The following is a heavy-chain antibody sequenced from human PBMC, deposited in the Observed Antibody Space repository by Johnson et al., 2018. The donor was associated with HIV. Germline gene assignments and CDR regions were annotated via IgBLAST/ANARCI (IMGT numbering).Heavy chain of an antibody. D-gene: IGHD3-16*01. J-gene: IGHJ3*02. V-gene: IGHV3-7*04. CDR1: GFTFSNAW. Sequence: VQLVESGGGVVQPGRSLRLSCAASGFTFSNAWMSWVRQAPGKGLEWVANIKQDGSEKYYVDSVKGRFTISRDNAKNSLYLQMNSLRGEDTALYYCAKDLVGSMRGRGGGGASSALDIWGQGTMVTVSS. CDR3: AKDLVGSMRGRGGGGASSALDI. CDR2: IKQDGSEK.